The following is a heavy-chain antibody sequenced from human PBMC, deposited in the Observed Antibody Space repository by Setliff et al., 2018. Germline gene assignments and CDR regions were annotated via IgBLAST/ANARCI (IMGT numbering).Heavy chain of an antibody. CDR1: GDTLSTYA. V-gene: IGHV1-69*05. CDR3: ARINFYVSSGYYYAPDY. Sequence: SVKVSCKASGDTLSTYAFNWVRQAPGHGLEWVGMIIPIFPTPHYPQKFQGRVTMTRDTSTSTFYMEVNILRSDDTAVYYCARINFYVSSGYYYAPDYWGQGTLVTVSS. J-gene: IGHJ4*02. CDR2: IIPIFPTP. D-gene: IGHD3-22*01.